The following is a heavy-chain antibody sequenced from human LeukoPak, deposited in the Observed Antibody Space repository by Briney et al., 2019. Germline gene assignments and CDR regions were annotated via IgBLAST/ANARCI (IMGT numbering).Heavy chain of an antibody. V-gene: IGHV3-23*01. Sequence: GGSLRLSCAASGFTFSSYGMHWVRQAPGKGLEWVSAISGSGGSTYYADSVKGRFTISRDNSKNTLYLQMNSLRAEDTAVYYCAKGPNYYDSSGYSDYWGQGTLVTVSS. CDR1: GFTFSSYG. CDR3: AKGPNYYDSSGYSDY. D-gene: IGHD3-22*01. CDR2: ISGSGGST. J-gene: IGHJ4*02.